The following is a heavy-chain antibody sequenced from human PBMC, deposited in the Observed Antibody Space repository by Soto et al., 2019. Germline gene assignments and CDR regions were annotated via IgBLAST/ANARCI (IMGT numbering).Heavy chain of an antibody. Sequence: SVKVSCKASGFTFTSSAVQWVRQARGQRLEWIGWIVVGSGNTNYAQKFQERVTITRDMSTSTAYMELSSLRSEDTAVYYCAAEGSQYQLLFASRYYYYGMDVWGQGTTVTVSS. CDR2: IVVGSGNT. CDR3: AAEGSQYQLLFASRYYYYGMDV. D-gene: IGHD2-2*01. V-gene: IGHV1-58*01. J-gene: IGHJ6*02. CDR1: GFTFTSSA.